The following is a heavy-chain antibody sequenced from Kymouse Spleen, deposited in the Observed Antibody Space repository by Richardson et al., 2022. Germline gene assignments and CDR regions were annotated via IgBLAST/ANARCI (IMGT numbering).Heavy chain of an antibody. J-gene: IGHJ5*02. CDR3: ARDRVTGTTPWFDP. CDR1: GFTFSSYG. D-gene: IGHD1-7*01. Sequence: QVQLVESGGGVVQPGRSLRLSCAASGFTFSSYGMHWVRQAPGKGLEWVAVIWYDGSNKYYADSVKGRFTISRDNSKNTLYLQMNSLRAEDTAVYYCARDRVTGTTPWFDPWGQGTLVTVSS. CDR2: IWYDGSNK. V-gene: IGHV3-33*01.